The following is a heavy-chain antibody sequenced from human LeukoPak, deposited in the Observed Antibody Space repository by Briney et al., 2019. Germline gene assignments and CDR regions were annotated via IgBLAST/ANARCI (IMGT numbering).Heavy chain of an antibody. V-gene: IGHV4-39*01. CDR2: IYYSGST. CDR1: GGSISSSYYY. D-gene: IGHD1-7*01. J-gene: IGHJ6*02. CDR3: ARGRRTGTTWTYYYYYGMDV. Sequence: SETLSLTCTVSGGSISSSYYYWGWIRQPPGKGLEWIGSIYYSGSTYYNPSLKSRVTISVDTSKNQFSLKLRSVTAADTAVYYCARGRRTGTTWTYYYYYGMDVWGQGTTVTVSS.